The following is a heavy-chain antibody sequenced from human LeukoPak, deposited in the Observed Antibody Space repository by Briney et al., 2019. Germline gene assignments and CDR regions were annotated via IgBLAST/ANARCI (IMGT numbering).Heavy chain of an antibody. J-gene: IGHJ4*02. CDR2: IYYTGST. Sequence: PSETLSLACAVSGGSIRNYYWSWIRQPPGKGLELIGHIYYTGSTSYNPSLKSRVTISVDTSKNQFSLRLSSVTAADSAVYYCARLSGNYPHFFDYWGQGSLVTVSS. V-gene: IGHV4-59*01. CDR3: ARLSGNYPHFFDY. CDR1: GGSIRNYY. D-gene: IGHD1-26*01.